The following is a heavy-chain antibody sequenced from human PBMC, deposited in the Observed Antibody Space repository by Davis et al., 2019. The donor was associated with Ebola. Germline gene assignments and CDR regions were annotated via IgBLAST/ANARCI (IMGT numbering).Heavy chain of an antibody. CDR1: IGAFNGYY. Sequence: SETLSLTCAVYIGAFNGYYWTWIRQPPGKGLEWIGEINHSGSAKYNPSLKSRVTISVDTSKNQFSLKLSSVTAADTAVYYCARVGCSSTSCHYGMDVWGQGTTVTVSS. CDR2: INHSGSA. J-gene: IGHJ6*02. CDR3: ARVGCSSTSCHYGMDV. D-gene: IGHD2-2*01. V-gene: IGHV4-34*01.